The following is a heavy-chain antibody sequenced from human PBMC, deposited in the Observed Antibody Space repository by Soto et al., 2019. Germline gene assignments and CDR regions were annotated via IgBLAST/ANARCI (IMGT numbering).Heavy chain of an antibody. CDR2: MNPNSGNT. Sequence: GASVKVSCKASGGTFGSYAINWVRQATGQGLEWMGWMNPNSGNTGYAQKFQGRVTMTRNTSTSTAYMELSSLRSEDTAVYYCARLISQQWLSKLNWFDPWGQGTLVTVSS. CDR3: ARLISQQWLSKLNWFDP. V-gene: IGHV1-8*02. D-gene: IGHD6-19*01. J-gene: IGHJ5*02. CDR1: GGTFGSYA.